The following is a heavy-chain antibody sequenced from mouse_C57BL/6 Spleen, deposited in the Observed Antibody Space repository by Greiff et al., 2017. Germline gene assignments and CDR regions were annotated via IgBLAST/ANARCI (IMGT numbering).Heavy chain of an antibody. J-gene: IGHJ4*01. Sequence: EVQLQQSGPELVKPGASVKISCKASGYTFTDYYMNWVKQSHGKSLEWIGDINPNNGGTSYNQKFKGKATLTVDKSSSTAYMELRSLTSEDSAVYYGARAIYYDYADAMDYWGQGTSVTVSS. D-gene: IGHD2-4*01. V-gene: IGHV1-26*01. CDR1: GYTFTDYY. CDR2: INPNNGGT. CDR3: ARAIYYDYADAMDY.